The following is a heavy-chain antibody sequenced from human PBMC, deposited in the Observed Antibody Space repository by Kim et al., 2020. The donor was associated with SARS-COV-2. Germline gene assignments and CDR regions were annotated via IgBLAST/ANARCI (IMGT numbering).Heavy chain of an antibody. J-gene: IGHJ6*02. V-gene: IGHV3-23*01. CDR3: AKVTGDYDGVAGQYYYYGMDV. Sequence: GGSLRLSCVASGFTFSSNAMSWVRQAPGKGLEWVSGIVGSGGRTYYADSVKGRFTISRDNSKNTLYLQMNSLRAEDTAVYFCAKVTGDYDGVAGQYYYYGMDVWGQGTTVTVSS. CDR2: IVGSGGRT. D-gene: IGHD4-17*01. CDR1: GFTFSSNA.